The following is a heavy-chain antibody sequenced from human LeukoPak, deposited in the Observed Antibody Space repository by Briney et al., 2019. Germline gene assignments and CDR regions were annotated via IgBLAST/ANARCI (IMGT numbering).Heavy chain of an antibody. J-gene: IGHJ4*02. CDR3: ATNYGSGNTDHYFDY. V-gene: IGHV3-30*03. CDR1: GFTFSSYG. CDR2: ISFDATNK. D-gene: IGHD3-10*01. Sequence: GRSLRLSCAASGFTFSSYGMHWVRQAPGKGLEWVAVISFDATNKYYADSVKGRFTISRDNSKSTLFLQMNSLTAEDTAVYYCATNYGSGNTDHYFDYWGQGTLVTVSS.